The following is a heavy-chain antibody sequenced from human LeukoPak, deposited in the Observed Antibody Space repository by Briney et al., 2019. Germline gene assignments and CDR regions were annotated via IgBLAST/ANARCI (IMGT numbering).Heavy chain of an antibody. J-gene: IGHJ5*02. D-gene: IGHD2-2*01. Sequence: SETLSLTCTVSGGSISSYYWSWIRQPPGKGLEWIGYIYYSGSTNYNPSLKSRVTISVDTSKNQFSLKLTSVTAADTAVYYCASGGYCGGTSCYPNWFDPWGQGTLVTVSS. V-gene: IGHV4-59*01. CDR3: ASGGYCGGTSCYPNWFDP. CDR2: IYYSGST. CDR1: GGSISSYY.